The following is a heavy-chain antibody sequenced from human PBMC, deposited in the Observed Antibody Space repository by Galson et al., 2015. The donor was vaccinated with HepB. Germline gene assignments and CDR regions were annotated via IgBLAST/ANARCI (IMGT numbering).Heavy chain of an antibody. V-gene: IGHV3-23*01. CDR3: AKGPYGGNSEDWFDP. J-gene: IGHJ5*02. CDR2: ISGSGGST. CDR1: GFTFSSYA. Sequence: SLRLSCAASGFTFSSYAMSWVRQAPGKGLEWVSAISGSGGSTYYADSVKGRFTISRDNSKNTLYLQMNSLRAEDTAVYYCAKGPYGGNSEDWFDPWGQGTLVTVSS. D-gene: IGHD4-23*01.